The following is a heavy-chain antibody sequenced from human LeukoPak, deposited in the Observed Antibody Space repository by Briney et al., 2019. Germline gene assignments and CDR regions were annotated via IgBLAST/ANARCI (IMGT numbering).Heavy chain of an antibody. CDR2: ISGSGGST. CDR1: GFTFSSYA. J-gene: IGHJ4*02. Sequence: GGSLRLSCAASGFTFSSYAMSWVRQAPGKGLEWVSAISGSGGSTYYADSVKGRFTISRDNSKNTLYLQMNSLRAEDTAVYYCAKVVGAVYYYDSSGYYDYWGQGTLVTVSS. CDR3: AKVVGAVYYYDSSGYYDY. V-gene: IGHV3-23*01. D-gene: IGHD3-22*01.